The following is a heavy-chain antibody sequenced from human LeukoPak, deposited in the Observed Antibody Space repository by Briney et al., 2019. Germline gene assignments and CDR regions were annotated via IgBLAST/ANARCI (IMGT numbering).Heavy chain of an antibody. D-gene: IGHD3-22*01. Sequence: EASVKVSCKASGYTFTSYDISWVRRAPGQGLEWMGRIIPILGIANYAQKFQGRVTITADKSTSTAYMELSSLRSEDTAVYYCARDPPPPYYYDSSGSYDYWGQGTLVTVPS. J-gene: IGHJ4*02. CDR3: ARDPPPPYYYDSSGSYDY. CDR1: GYTFTSYD. V-gene: IGHV1-69*04. CDR2: IIPILGIA.